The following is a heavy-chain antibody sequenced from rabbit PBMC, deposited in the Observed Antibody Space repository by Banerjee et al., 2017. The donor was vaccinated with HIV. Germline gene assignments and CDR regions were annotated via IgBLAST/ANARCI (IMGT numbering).Heavy chain of an antibody. V-gene: IGHV1S47*01. D-gene: IGHD2-1*01. CDR2: IYNGDGST. CDR1: GFDFSSNA. CDR3: ARENNDWEYFNL. Sequence: QEQLVESGGGLVQPEGSLTLTCKASGFDFSSNAMCWVRQAPGKGPEWIACIYNGDGSTYYANWAKGRFTISKTSSTTVTLQMTSLTAADTATYFCARENNDWEYFNLWGPGTLVTVS. J-gene: IGHJ4*01.